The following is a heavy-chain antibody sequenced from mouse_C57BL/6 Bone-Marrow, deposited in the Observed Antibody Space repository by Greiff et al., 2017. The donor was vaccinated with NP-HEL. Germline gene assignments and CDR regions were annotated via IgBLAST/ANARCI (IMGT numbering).Heavy chain of an antibody. V-gene: IGHV1-64*01. Sequence: QVQLQQPGAELVKPGASVKLSCKASGYTFTSYWMHWVKQRPGQGLEWIGMIHPNSGSTNYNEKFKSKATLTVDKSSSTAYMQLSSLTSEDSAVYYCARRGYYGSKSYFDYWGQGTTLTVSS. CDR2: IHPNSGST. CDR1: GYTFTSYW. D-gene: IGHD1-1*01. J-gene: IGHJ2*01. CDR3: ARRGYYGSKSYFDY.